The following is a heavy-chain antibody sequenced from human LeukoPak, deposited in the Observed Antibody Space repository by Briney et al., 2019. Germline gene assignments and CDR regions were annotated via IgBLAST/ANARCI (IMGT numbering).Heavy chain of an antibody. J-gene: IGHJ4*02. V-gene: IGHV3-30*18. CDR2: ISYDGSNK. CDR3: AKESGRLGAPLYDY. Sequence: GGSLRLSCAASGFTFSSYGMHGVRQAPGKGLEWVAVISYDGSNKYYADSVKGRFTISRDNSQNTRYLQMNSLRVEDTAVYYCAKESGRLGAPLYDYWGRGVLVTASS. CDR1: GFTFSSYG. D-gene: IGHD4/OR15-4a*01.